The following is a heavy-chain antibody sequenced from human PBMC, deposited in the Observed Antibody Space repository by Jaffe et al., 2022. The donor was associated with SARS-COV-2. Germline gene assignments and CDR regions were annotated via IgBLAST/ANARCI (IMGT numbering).Heavy chain of an antibody. D-gene: IGHD6-6*01. CDR1: GGSISSSSYY. J-gene: IGHJ5*02. CDR2: IYYSGST. Sequence: QLQLQESGPGLVKPSETLSLTCTVSGGSISSSSYYWGWIRQPPGKGLEWIGSIYYSGSTYYNPSLKSRVTISVDTSKNQFSLKLSSVTAADTAVYYCARHSGEYSSSSRWFDPWGQGTLVTVSS. V-gene: IGHV4-39*01. CDR3: ARHSGEYSSSSRWFDP.